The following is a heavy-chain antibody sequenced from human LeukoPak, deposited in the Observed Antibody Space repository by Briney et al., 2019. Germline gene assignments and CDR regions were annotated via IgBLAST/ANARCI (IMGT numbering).Heavy chain of an antibody. CDR2: ISSSGTYI. Sequence: GGSLRLSCVASGFTFSYFGMNWVRQAPGEGLEWVSSISSSGTYIYSTDSVKGRFTISRDNDKNSLYLLMNSLRAEDTAVYYCAREFTSGWIDYWGQGTLVTVSS. J-gene: IGHJ4*02. CDR1: GFTFSYFG. V-gene: IGHV3-21*01. D-gene: IGHD6-19*01. CDR3: AREFTSGWIDY.